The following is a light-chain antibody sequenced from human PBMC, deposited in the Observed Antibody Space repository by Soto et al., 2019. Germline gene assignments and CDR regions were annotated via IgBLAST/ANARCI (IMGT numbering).Light chain of an antibody. J-gene: IGKJ1*01. CDR1: QSISRG. Sequence: QVTQSPSTLSSSVGDRVTITCRASQSISRGLAWYQQKPGKAPNLLIYDASTLESGVPSRFSGSGSGTEFTLTISCLHPDDFATYYCQHYSSVWAFGQGTKVAIK. V-gene: IGKV1-5*01. CDR2: DAS. CDR3: QHYSSVWA.